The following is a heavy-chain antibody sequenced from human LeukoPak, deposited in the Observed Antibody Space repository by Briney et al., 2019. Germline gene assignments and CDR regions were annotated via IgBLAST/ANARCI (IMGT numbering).Heavy chain of an antibody. CDR3: ARVGYYESSGYYEY. V-gene: IGHV1-2*06. J-gene: IGHJ4*02. CDR1: GYTLTDYY. Sequence: ASVKVSKASGYTLTDYYMHWVRQAPGQGLEWMGRINPNSGGTNYAQKFQGRVTMTRDTSISTVYMELSRLRSDDTAVYYCARVGYYESSGYYEYWGQGTLVTVSS. D-gene: IGHD3-22*01. CDR2: INPNSGGT.